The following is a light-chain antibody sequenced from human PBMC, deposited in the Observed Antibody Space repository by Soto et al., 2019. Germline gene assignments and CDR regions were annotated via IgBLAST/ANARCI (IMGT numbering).Light chain of an antibody. CDR3: QTWGTGIVV. V-gene: IGLV4-69*01. CDR2: LNSDGSH. Sequence: QPVLTQSPSASASLGASVKLTCTLSSGHSSYAIAWHQQQPEKGPRYLMKLNSDGSHSKGDGIPDRFSGSSSGAERYLTISSLQSEYEADYYCQTWGTGIVVFGGGTQLTVL. J-gene: IGLJ2*01. CDR1: SGHSSYA.